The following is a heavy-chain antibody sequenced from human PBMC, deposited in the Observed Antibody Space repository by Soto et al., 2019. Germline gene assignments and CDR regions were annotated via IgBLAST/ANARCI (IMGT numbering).Heavy chain of an antibody. CDR3: ASVYYDSSGYSGYYYYYGMDV. Sequence: ASVKVSCKASGYTFTSYGISWVRQAPGQGLEWMGWISAYNGNTNYAQKLQGRVTMTTDTSTSTAYMELRSLRSDDTAVYYCASVYYDSSGYSGYYYYYGMDVWGQGTTVNVSS. CDR1: GYTFTSYG. V-gene: IGHV1-18*01. CDR2: ISAYNGNT. J-gene: IGHJ6*02. D-gene: IGHD3-22*01.